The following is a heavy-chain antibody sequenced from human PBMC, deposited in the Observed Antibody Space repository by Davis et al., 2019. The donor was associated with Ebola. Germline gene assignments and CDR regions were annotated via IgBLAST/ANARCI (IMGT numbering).Heavy chain of an antibody. CDR3: AREDYFYTSGTYQQTYYYGMDV. D-gene: IGHD3-16*01. CDR2: INPSGGNT. CDR1: GYTFTSYY. J-gene: IGHJ6*02. V-gene: IGHV1-46*01. Sequence: ASVKVSCKASGYTFTSYYVHWVRQAPGQGLEWMGVINPSGGNTNYAQKFQGRVTMTRDTSTSTVYMELSSLRSEDTAVYYCAREDYFYTSGTYQQTYYYGMDVWGQGTTVTVSS.